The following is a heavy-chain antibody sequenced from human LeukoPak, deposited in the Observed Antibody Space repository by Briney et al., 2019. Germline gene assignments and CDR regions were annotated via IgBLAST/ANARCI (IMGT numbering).Heavy chain of an antibody. V-gene: IGHV1-69*05. J-gene: IGHJ5*02. D-gene: IGHD3-9*01. CDR3: ARAIDYDILTGYYSLTA. Sequence: SVKVSCKASGGTFSSYAISWVRQAPGQGLEWKGRIIPIFGTANYAQKFQGRVTITTDESTSTAYMELSSLRSEDTAVYYCARAIDYDILTGYYSLTAWGQGTLVTVSS. CDR2: IIPIFGTA. CDR1: GGTFSSYA.